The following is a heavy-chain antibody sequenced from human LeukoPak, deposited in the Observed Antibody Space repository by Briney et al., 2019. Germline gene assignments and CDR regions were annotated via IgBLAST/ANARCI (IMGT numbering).Heavy chain of an antibody. CDR2: IYYSGST. V-gene: IGHV4-59*01. J-gene: IGHJ3*02. CDR1: GGSISSYY. Sequence: SETLSLTCTVSGGSISSYYWSWIRQPPGKGLEWIGYIYYSGSTNYNPSLKSRVTISVDTSKNQFSLKLSSVTAADTAVYYCARDLFGNFLAFDIWGQGTMVTVSS. CDR3: ARDLFGNFLAFDI. D-gene: IGHD3-16*01.